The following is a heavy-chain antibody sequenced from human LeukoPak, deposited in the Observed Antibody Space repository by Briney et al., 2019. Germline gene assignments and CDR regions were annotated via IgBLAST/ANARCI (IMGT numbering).Heavy chain of an antibody. J-gene: IGHJ4*02. CDR3: ARYYDILTGYYRDFDY. CDR1: GFTFSSYS. D-gene: IGHD3-9*01. Sequence: GGSLRLSCAASGFTFSSYSMNWVRQAPGKGLEWVSSISSSSGYIYYADSVKGRFTISRDNAKNSLYLQMNSLRAEDTAVYYCARYYDILTGYYRDFDYWGQGTLVTVSS. V-gene: IGHV3-21*01. CDR2: ISSSSGYI.